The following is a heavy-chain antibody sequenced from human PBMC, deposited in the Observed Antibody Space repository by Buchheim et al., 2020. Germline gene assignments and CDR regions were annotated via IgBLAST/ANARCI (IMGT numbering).Heavy chain of an antibody. V-gene: IGHV3-23*01. Sequence: EVQLLESGGGLVQPGGSVRLSCAASGFTFSSYALSWVRQAPGKGLEWVSVISFSGADTYYTNSVRGRFTISRDNSKNTLFLLMSGLRVEDSAIYYCARSLSSPRPYHFDSWGQGTL. D-gene: IGHD6-6*01. CDR3: ARSLSSPRPYHFDS. CDR1: GFTFSSYA. CDR2: ISFSGADT. J-gene: IGHJ4*02.